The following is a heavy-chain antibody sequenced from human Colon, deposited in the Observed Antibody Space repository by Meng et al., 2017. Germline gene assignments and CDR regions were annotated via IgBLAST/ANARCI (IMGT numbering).Heavy chain of an antibody. Sequence: QGAGPGLVKPLGTLSLTWAVSGGSTRSNWWSWVRQPPGKGLEWIGEFFHTGRTNYDPSLKSRVTISVDKSNNQFSLKLTSVTAADTAVYYCARHISILGQRGFDYWGQGTLVTVSS. D-gene: IGHD3/OR15-3a*01. CDR1: GGSTRSNW. V-gene: IGHV4-4*02. CDR3: ARHISILGQRGFDY. CDR2: FFHTGRT. J-gene: IGHJ4*02.